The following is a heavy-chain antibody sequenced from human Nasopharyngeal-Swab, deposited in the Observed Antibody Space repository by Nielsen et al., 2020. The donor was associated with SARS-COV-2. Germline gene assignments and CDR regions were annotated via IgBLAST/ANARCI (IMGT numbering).Heavy chain of an antibody. CDR1: GFTFSNSA. D-gene: IGHD2-15*01. V-gene: IGHV3-23*01. CDR3: AKVYSYFDI. CDR2: INGRDGGR. Sequence: GGSLRLSCAASGFTFSNSAMSWVRQFPGKGLGWVATINGRDGGRYSADAVKGRFTISRDDLKNTLYLQMSSLRADETAVYYCAKVYSYFDIWGQGTMVTVSS. J-gene: IGHJ4*02.